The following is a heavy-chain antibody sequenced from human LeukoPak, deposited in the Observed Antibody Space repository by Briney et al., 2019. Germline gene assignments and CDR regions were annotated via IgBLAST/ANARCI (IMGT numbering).Heavy chain of an antibody. J-gene: IGHJ4*02. CDR2: MRYDGSIK. CDR1: GLTFSSFG. Sequence: PGVSLRLSCAAPGLTFSSFGMHWLRQATGKGLEWVAFMRYDGSIKYYVDSVKGRFTISRDNSKNTLYLQMNSLRAEDTAVYYCAKGGYYFDYWGQGTLVTVSS. D-gene: IGHD3-16*01. V-gene: IGHV3-30*02. CDR3: AKGGYYFDY.